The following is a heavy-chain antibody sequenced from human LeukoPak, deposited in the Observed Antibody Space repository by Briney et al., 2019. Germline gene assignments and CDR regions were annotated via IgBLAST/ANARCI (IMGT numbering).Heavy chain of an antibody. CDR3: ARHGKVGATQSWLDY. CDR2: IYPGDSDT. CDR1: GYRFSTYW. V-gene: IGHV5-51*01. D-gene: IGHD1-26*01. J-gene: IGHJ4*02. Sequence: GESLKISCKGSGYRFSTYWIAWVRHMPGKGLECMGIIYPGDSDTRYSPSFQGQVTISADKSISTAYLQWSSLKASDTAMYYCARHGKVGATQSWLDYWGQGTLVTVSS.